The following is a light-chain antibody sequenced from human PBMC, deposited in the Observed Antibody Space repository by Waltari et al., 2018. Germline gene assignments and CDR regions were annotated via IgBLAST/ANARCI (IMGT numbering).Light chain of an antibody. CDR2: RAS. Sequence: ETVVTQSPATLSVSPGERATLSCTTTQSIGSSVAWYQQKPGQAPRLLLYRASTRATGIPDRFSGSGSETEFTLTISSLQSEDFAVYYCQQYNNWPPGTFGQGTKVEI. CDR3: QQYNNWPPGT. J-gene: IGKJ1*01. V-gene: IGKV3-15*01. CDR1: QSIGSS.